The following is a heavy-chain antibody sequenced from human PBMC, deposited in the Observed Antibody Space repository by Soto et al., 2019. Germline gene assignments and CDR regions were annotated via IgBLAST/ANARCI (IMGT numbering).Heavy chain of an antibody. J-gene: IGHJ4*02. V-gene: IGHV1-3*05. CDR1: GYTFTSYA. CDR2: INAGNGNT. Sequence: QVQLVQSGAEEKKPGALVKVSCKASGYTFTSYAMHWVRQAPGQRLEWMGWINAGNGNTKYSQKFQGRVTITRDTSASTAYMELSSLRPEDTAVYYCARSIVVATALDYWGQGTLVTVSS. D-gene: IGHD2-21*02. CDR3: ARSIVVATALDY.